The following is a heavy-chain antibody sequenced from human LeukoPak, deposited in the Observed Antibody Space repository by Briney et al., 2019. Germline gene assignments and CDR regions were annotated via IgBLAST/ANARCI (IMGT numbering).Heavy chain of an antibody. J-gene: IGHJ4*02. Sequence: PSETLSLTCTVSGGSISSSSYYWGWIRQPPGKGLEWIGSIYYSGSTYYNPPLKSRVTISVDTSKNQFSLKLSSVTAADTAVYYCATHQNYYDSSGSIAQIDYWGQGTLVTVSS. D-gene: IGHD3-22*01. CDR2: IYYSGST. CDR3: ATHQNYYDSSGSIAQIDY. V-gene: IGHV4-39*01. CDR1: GGSISSSSYY.